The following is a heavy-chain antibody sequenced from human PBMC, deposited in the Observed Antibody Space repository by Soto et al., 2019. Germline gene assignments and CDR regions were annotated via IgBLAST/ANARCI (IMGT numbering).Heavy chain of an antibody. V-gene: IGHV3-23*01. D-gene: IGHD3-16*01. Sequence: GGSVRLSCAPSGFPFSSYAMSWVRQAPGKGLEWVSFISGDGGSRYYADSLKGRFTISRDNSKNTVYLQLNSLRADDTAVYYCAKDGGIFAGSFDYWGQGTLFTVSS. J-gene: IGHJ4*02. CDR2: ISGDGGSR. CDR1: GFPFSSYA. CDR3: AKDGGIFAGSFDY.